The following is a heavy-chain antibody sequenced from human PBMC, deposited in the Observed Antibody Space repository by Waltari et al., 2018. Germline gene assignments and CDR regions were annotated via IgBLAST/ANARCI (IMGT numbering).Heavy chain of an antibody. CDR2: IKGDGIGV. Sequence: EVPLVESVGGLVQPGGSLRLSCAASAFTFRFYWIHWVRQAPGKGLVWFSRIKGDGIGVNDADSVKGRFTIARDNAKNTVYLQMNSLRAEDTAVYYCARANPADFDYWGQGVLVTVSS. CDR1: AFTFRFYW. V-gene: IGHV3-74*01. CDR3: ARANPADFDY. J-gene: IGHJ4*02.